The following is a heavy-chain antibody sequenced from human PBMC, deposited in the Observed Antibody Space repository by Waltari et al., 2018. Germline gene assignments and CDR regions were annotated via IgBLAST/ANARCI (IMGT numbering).Heavy chain of an antibody. CDR3: ARHDLYSSRKFDP. J-gene: IGHJ5*02. CDR1: GGSIRSDSYY. CDR2: IYYSGST. Sequence: QLQLQESGPGLVKPSATLSLTCPVSGGSIRSDSYYWAWIRQAPGKGLDRIGSIYYSGSTYYNPSLKSRVTISVDTSKNQFSLKLSSVTAADTALYFCARHDLYSSRKFDPWGQGTLVTVSS. V-gene: IGHV4-39*01. D-gene: IGHD6-13*01.